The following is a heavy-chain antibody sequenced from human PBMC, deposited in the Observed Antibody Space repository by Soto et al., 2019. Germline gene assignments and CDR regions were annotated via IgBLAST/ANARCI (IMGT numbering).Heavy chain of an antibody. D-gene: IGHD6-6*01. CDR1: GVSFTGYY. J-gene: IGHJ5*02. CDR2: INAHSGGT. Sequence: WASVKVSCKASGVSFTGYYRHWLRQAPGQGLEWMGWINAHSGGTEYAQKFQGRVTLTRDTSIATAYLTLTSLTSDDTALYYCEKALTRQLAYWLDPWGQGTQVTVSS. CDR3: EKALTRQLAYWLDP. V-gene: IGHV1-2*02.